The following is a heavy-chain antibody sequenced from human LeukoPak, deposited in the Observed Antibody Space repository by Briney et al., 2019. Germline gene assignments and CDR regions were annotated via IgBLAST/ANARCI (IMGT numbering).Heavy chain of an antibody. CDR2: INPSGGST. Sequence: GASVKVSCKASGYTFTSYYIHWVRQAPGQGLEWMGIINPSGGSTSYAQKFQGRVTMTRDTSTSTVYMELSSLRSEDTAVYYCARGRHYDLWSGYYFDYWGQGTLVTVSS. D-gene: IGHD3-3*01. CDR3: ARGRHYDLWSGYYFDY. J-gene: IGHJ4*02. CDR1: GYTFTSYY. V-gene: IGHV1-46*01.